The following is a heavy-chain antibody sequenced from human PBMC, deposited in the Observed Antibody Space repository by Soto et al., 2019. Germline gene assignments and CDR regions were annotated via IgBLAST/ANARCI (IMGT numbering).Heavy chain of an antibody. V-gene: IGHV3-11*01. CDR2: ISSSGSTI. Sequence: PGGSLRLSCAASGFPFSDYYMAWVRQAPGKGLEWVSYISSSGSTIYYADSARGRFTISRDKAKNSLYLQMNSLSPEDTAVYYCARVGQRLELEVARYSYFGMDVWGQGTTVTVSS. J-gene: IGHJ6*02. CDR3: ARVGQRLELEVARYSYFGMDV. CDR1: GFPFSDYY. D-gene: IGHD1-7*01.